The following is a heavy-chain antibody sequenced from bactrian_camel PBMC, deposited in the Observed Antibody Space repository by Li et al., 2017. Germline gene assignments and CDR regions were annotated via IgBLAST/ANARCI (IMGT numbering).Heavy chain of an antibody. CDR2: IDGDGST. V-gene: IGHV3S53*01. J-gene: IGHJ6*01. CDR3: AAVAPPGSWCQEFVFGY. Sequence: VQLVESGGGSVQAGGSLRLSCAASGNTYSSYCWGWFRQGPGKEREGVASIDGDGSTNYADSVKGRFAIAKDSAKNTLTLQMNNLKPEDTATYYCAAVAPPGSWCQEFVFGYWGRGTQVTVS. CDR1: GNTYSSYC. D-gene: IGHD6*01.